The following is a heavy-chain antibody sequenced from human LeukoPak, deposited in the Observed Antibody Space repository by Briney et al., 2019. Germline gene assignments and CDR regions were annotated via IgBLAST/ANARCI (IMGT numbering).Heavy chain of an antibody. V-gene: IGHV3-66*01. D-gene: IGHD3-10*01. CDR3: ARYQLGTMVRGVIPNWFDP. Sequence: GSLRLSCAASGFTVSSNYMSWVRQAPGKGLEWVSVIYSGGSTYYADSVKGRFTISRDDSKNTLYLQMNSLRAEDTAVYYCARYQLGTMVRGVIPNWFDPWGQGTLVTVSS. CDR1: GFTVSSNY. J-gene: IGHJ5*02. CDR2: IYSGGST.